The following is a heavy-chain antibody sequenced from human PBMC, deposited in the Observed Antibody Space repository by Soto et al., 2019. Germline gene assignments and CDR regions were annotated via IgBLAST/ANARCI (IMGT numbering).Heavy chain of an antibody. D-gene: IGHD3-9*01. Sequence: QITLKESGPTLVRPTQTLTLTCAFSGFSLSTSGVGVGWIRQPPVKALEWLAVIYWDDSKHYSPSLWSRLTIPKDTSKNQVVLTMTNMDPMDTGTYYCAHKGPEDWPLDYWGQGTLVTVSS. CDR3: AHKGPEDWPLDY. J-gene: IGHJ4*02. V-gene: IGHV2-5*02. CDR1: GFSLSTSGVG. CDR2: IYWDDSK.